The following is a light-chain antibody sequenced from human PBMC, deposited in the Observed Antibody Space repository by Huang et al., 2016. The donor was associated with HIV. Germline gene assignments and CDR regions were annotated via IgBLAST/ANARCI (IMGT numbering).Light chain of an antibody. CDR2: GAS. CDR1: QGVRTN. Sequence: VMTQSPASLSASPGARVTLSCRASQGVRTNLAWYQQKPGQAPTLLMVGASTRATGTPPRFSGSVSWTDVTLTITSLQSSDSAIYYWQQYNDWPPLTFGGGTKVEI. CDR3: QQYNDWPPLT. V-gene: IGKV3D-15*01. J-gene: IGKJ4*01.